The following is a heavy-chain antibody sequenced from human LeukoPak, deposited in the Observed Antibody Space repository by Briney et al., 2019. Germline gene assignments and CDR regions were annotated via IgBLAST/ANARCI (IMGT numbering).Heavy chain of an antibody. CDR1: ADSFSSHY. Sequence: SETLSLTCAVSADSFSSHYWTWIQQSPGKGLEWIGYISYIGSTNYNPSFKSRVTISIDTSKNQFSLKLRSVTAADTAVYYCARDLVTVTKGFDIWGQGTMVSVSS. D-gene: IGHD4-17*01. V-gene: IGHV4-59*11. CDR3: ARDLVTVTKGFDI. J-gene: IGHJ3*02. CDR2: ISYIGST.